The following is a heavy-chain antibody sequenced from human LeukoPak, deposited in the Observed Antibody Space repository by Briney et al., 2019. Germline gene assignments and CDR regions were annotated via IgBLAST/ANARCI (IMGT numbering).Heavy chain of an antibody. J-gene: IGHJ4*02. V-gene: IGHV3-30*04. D-gene: IGHD5-24*01. CDR2: ISYDGSNE. Sequence: GGSLRLSCAASGFTFSSYVMHWVRQAPGKGLEWVAIISYDGSNEYYADSVKGRFTISRDNAKNSLYLQMNSLRAEDTAVYYCASKRWLQSSFDYWGQGTLVTVSS. CDR1: GFTFSSYV. CDR3: ASKRWLQSSFDY.